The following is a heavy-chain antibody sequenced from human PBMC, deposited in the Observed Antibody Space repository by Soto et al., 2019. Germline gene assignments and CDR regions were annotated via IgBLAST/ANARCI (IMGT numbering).Heavy chain of an antibody. CDR3: AHGFFRRFFVLVTPPAFFFDF. D-gene: IGHD3-3*01. J-gene: IGHJ4*02. V-gene: IGHV2-5*02. Sequence: QITLNESGPTVVNPAETLTLTCTFSGFSLTTSGVGVGWIRQSPGKAPEWLALIYWDDDKRYSASLKSRLTTTRNPPKTQGALTMPGGAPGDPPTFSFAHGFFRRFFVLVTPPAFFFDFGGQGPPAVFSS. CDR1: GFSLTTSGVG. CDR2: IYWDDDK.